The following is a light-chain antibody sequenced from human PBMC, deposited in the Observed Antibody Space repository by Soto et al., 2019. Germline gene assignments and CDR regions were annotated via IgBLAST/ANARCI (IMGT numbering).Light chain of an antibody. CDR3: CSYVGSTTYV. CDR2: EGS. J-gene: IGLJ1*01. CDR1: SSDVGGYNY. V-gene: IGLV2-23*01. Sequence: QSALTQPPSASGSPGQSVTISCTGTSSDVGGYNYVSWYQQHPGKAPKVMIYEGSQRPSGVSNRFSGSKSGNTASLTISGLQAEDEADYYCCSYVGSTTYVFGSGTKLTVL.